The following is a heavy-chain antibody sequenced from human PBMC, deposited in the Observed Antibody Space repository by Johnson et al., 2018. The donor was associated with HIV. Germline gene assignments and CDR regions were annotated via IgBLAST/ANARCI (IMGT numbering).Heavy chain of an antibody. CDR2: IKQDASEK. D-gene: IGHD5-12*01. V-gene: IGHV3-7*03. CDR3: ARDNVLIVAPNGRAFDI. Sequence: VQLVESGGGLIQPGGSLRLSCAASGFTVSSYAMHWVRQAPGKGLEWVANIKQDASEKNYVDSVKGRFTISSKNSKNTLYLQMNRLRAEDTALDYCARDNVLIVAPNGRAFDIWGQGTMVTVSS. J-gene: IGHJ3*02. CDR1: GFTVSSYA.